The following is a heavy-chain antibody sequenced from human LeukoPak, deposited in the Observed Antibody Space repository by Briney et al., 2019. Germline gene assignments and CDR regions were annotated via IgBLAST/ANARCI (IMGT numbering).Heavy chain of an antibody. D-gene: IGHD3-16*01. J-gene: IGHJ4*02. CDR2: LNPNSGGT. CDR1: GYTFIGYY. CDR3: ASLIRGRGYDNSEVDY. Sequence: ASVKVSCKASGYTFIGYYMHWVRQAPGQGLEWMGWLNPNSGGTNYAQKFQDRVTMTRDTSISTAYMELSRLRSDDTAVYYCASLIRGRGYDNSEVDYWGQGTLVTVPS. V-gene: IGHV1-2*02.